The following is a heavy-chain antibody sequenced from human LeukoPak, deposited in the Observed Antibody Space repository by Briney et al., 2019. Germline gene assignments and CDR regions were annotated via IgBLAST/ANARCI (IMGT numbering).Heavy chain of an antibody. V-gene: IGHV3-23*01. CDR1: GFTFSSYA. CDR3: ARGYSGYGYPGDAFDI. CDR2: ISGSGGST. Sequence: GGSLRLSCAASGFTFSSYAMSWVRQAPGKGLEWVSAISGSGGSTYYADSVKGRFTISRDNSKNTLYLQMNSLRAEDTAVYYCARGYSGYGYPGDAFDIWGQGTMVTVSS. J-gene: IGHJ3*02. D-gene: IGHD5-12*01.